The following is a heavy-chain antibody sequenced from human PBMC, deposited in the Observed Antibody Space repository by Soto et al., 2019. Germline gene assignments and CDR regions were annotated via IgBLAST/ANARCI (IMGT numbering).Heavy chain of an antibody. CDR1: GYSFTSYW. D-gene: IGHD5-12*01. Sequence: GESLKISCKGSGYSFTSYWIGWVRQMPGKGLEWMGIIYPGDSDTRYSPSFQGQVTISADKSISTAYLQWSSLKASDTAMYYCARHSRGGYESLPNQAFDIWGQGTMVTVSS. J-gene: IGHJ3*02. V-gene: IGHV5-51*01. CDR2: IYPGDSDT. CDR3: ARHSRGGYESLPNQAFDI.